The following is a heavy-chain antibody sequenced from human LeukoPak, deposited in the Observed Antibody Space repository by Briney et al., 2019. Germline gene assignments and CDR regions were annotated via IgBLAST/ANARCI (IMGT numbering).Heavy chain of an antibody. J-gene: IGHJ6*03. D-gene: IGHD6-19*01. CDR3: ARERTGYSSGWGPYYYYYYYMDV. V-gene: IGHV3-30*02. CDR1: GFTFISYG. Sequence: GGSLRLSCAASGFTFISYGMHWVRQAPGKGLEWVAFIRYDGSNKYYADSVKGRFTISRDNSKNTLYLQMNSLRAEDTAVYYCARERTGYSSGWGPYYYYYYYMDVWGKGTTVTVSS. CDR2: IRYDGSNK.